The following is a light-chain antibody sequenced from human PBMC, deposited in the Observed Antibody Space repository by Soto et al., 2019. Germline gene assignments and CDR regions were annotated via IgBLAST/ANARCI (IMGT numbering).Light chain of an antibody. J-gene: IGLJ1*01. V-gene: IGLV2-14*03. CDR2: DVS. CDR1: SGDVGGYNY. Sequence: QSALTQPVSVSGSPGQSITISCTGTSGDVGGYNYVSWYQQHPSKAPKLMIYDVSNRPSGVSNRFSGSKSGNTASLTISGLQAEDEADYYCNSYTSSSTYVFGTGTQLTVL. CDR3: NSYTSSSTYV.